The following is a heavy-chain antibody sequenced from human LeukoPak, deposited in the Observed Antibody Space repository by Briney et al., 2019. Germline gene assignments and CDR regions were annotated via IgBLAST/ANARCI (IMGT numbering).Heavy chain of an antibody. V-gene: IGHV4-39*01. Sequence: SETLSLTCTVSGGSISSSSYYWGWIRQPPGKGLEWIGSIYYSGSTYYNPSLKSRVTISVDTSKNQFSLKLSSVTAEDTAVYYCARRRRLKNPGGDAFDIWGQGTVVIVSS. CDR1: GGSISSSSYY. J-gene: IGHJ3*02. CDR3: ARRRRLKNPGGDAFDI. CDR2: IYYSGST. D-gene: IGHD2/OR15-2a*01.